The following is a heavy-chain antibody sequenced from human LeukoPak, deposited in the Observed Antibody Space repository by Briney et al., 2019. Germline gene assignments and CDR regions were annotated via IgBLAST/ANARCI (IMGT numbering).Heavy chain of an antibody. CDR3: ATAHGSYLLTAFDY. V-gene: IGHV1-24*01. J-gene: IGHJ4*02. CDR2: FDPEDGET. D-gene: IGHD1-26*01. Sequence: ASVKVSCKVSGYTLTELSMHWVRQAPGKGLEWMGGFDPEDGETIYAQKFQGRVTMTEDTSTDTAYMEQSSLRSEDTAVYYCATAHGSYLLTAFDYWGQGTLVTVSS. CDR1: GYTLTELS.